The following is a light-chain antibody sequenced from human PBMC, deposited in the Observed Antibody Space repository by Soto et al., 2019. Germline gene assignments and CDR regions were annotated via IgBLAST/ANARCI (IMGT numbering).Light chain of an antibody. Sequence: TQSPATLSVSGGERVTLSCRASQSIXSTEAAGDQQKPGQAPRLLXDGASSKATGSPDRLSGSGSGTDFTLTISSLEPEDSAVYYCQQRHMWPITFGQGTRLEIK. V-gene: IGKV3D-20*02. CDR1: QSIXSTE. J-gene: IGKJ5*01. CDR2: GAS. CDR3: QQRHMWPIT.